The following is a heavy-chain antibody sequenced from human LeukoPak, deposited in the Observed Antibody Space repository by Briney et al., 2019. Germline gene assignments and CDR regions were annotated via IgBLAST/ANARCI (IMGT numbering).Heavy chain of an antibody. CDR1: GDSVSSNSAA. Sequence: SQTLSLTCAISGDSVSSNSAAWNWIRQSPSRGLEWLGRTYHRSKWYYDYAVTVKSRITINPDTSKNQFSLQLNSVTPEDTAVYYCAREAPDSSSWYYFDYWGQGTLVTVSS. CDR2: TYHRSKWYY. D-gene: IGHD6-13*01. V-gene: IGHV6-1*01. CDR3: AREAPDSSSWYYFDY. J-gene: IGHJ4*02.